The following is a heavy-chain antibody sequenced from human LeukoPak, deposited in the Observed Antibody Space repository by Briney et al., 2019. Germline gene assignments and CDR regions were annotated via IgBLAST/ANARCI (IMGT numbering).Heavy chain of an antibody. J-gene: IGHJ4*02. CDR3: ARVGHCSGGSCYIFDY. CDR2: ISSSSSYI. Sequence: RGSLRLSCAASGFTFSSYSMNWVRQAPGKGLEWVSSISSSSSYIYYADSVKGRFTISRDNAKNSLYLQMNSLRAEDTAVYYCARVGHCSGGSCYIFDYWGQGTLVTVSS. CDR1: GFTFSSYS. D-gene: IGHD2-15*01. V-gene: IGHV3-21*01.